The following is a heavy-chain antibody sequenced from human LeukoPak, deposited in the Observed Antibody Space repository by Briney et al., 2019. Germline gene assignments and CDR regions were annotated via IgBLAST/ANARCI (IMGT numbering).Heavy chain of an antibody. Sequence: ASVTVSFKGSGYTFTIYGNSWVRQAPGQGLGWMGWISAYNGNTNYAQKLQGRVTMTTDTSTSTAYMELRSLRSDDTAVYYCARSHPGTDAFDIWGQGTMVTVSS. CDR2: ISAYNGNT. V-gene: IGHV1-18*01. D-gene: IGHD1-1*01. CDR1: GYTFTIYG. J-gene: IGHJ3*02. CDR3: ARSHPGTDAFDI.